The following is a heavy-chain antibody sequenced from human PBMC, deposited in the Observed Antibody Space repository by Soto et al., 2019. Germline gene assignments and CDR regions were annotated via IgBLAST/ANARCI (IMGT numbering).Heavy chain of an antibody. J-gene: IGHJ4*02. CDR1: GFTFSSYA. Sequence: GGSLRLSCAASGFTFSSYAMSWVRQAPGKGLEWVSAISGSGGSTYYADSVKGRFTISRDNSKNTLYLQMNSLRAEDTAVYYCANHMVPYSGYDPMMTYYFDYWGQGTLVTV. V-gene: IGHV3-23*01. D-gene: IGHD5-12*01. CDR3: ANHMVPYSGYDPMMTYYFDY. CDR2: ISGSGGST.